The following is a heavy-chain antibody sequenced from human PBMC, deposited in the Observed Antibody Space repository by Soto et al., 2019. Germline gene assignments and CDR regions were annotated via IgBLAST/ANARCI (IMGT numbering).Heavy chain of an antibody. CDR1: GDSISSSGSS. D-gene: IGHD2-8*01. Sequence: QLLLQEAGSGLVKPSETLSLTCGVSGDSISSSGSSWNWIRQPPGKGLEWIGYIHHAGGTFYNPSLDSRVTIAGGRSKNQFSLRLTSVTAADTAVYYGARGISNYFGLRWFDSWGQGTLVTVSA. CDR3: ARGISNYFGLRWFDS. J-gene: IGHJ5*01. CDR2: IHHAGGT. V-gene: IGHV4-30-2*01.